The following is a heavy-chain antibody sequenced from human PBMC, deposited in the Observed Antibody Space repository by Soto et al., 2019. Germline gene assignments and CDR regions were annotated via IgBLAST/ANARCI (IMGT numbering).Heavy chain of an antibody. CDR1: GGTLSSYA. CDR2: IIPIFGTA. V-gene: IGHV1-69*13. D-gene: IGHD6-13*01. J-gene: IGHJ6*02. CDR3: ARVQAAASTGYYYGMDV. Sequence: GASVKVSCKASGGTLSSYAISWVRQAPGQGLEWMGGIIPIFGTANYAQKFQGRVTITADESTSTAYMELSSLRSEDTAVYYCARVQAAASTGYYYGMDVWGQGTTVTVSS.